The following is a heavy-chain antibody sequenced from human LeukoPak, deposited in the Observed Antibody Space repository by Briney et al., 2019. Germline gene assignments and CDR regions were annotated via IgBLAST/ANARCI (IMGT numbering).Heavy chain of an antibody. J-gene: IGHJ5*02. D-gene: IGHD3-10*01. V-gene: IGHV1-18*01. CDR2: ISAYNGYT. CDR1: GYTFTSYG. Sequence: ASVKVSCKASGYTFTSYGISWVRQAPGQGLEWMGWISAYNGYTNYAQKLQGRVTMTTDTSTSTAYMELSSLRSEDTAVYYCARVLSGWASRRGFDPWGQGTLVTVSS. CDR3: ARVLSGWASRRGFDP.